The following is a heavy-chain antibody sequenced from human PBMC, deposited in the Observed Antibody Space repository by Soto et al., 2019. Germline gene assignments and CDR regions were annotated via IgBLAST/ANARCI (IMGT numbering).Heavy chain of an antibody. CDR3: AREYYGSGSYYNVMGY. CDR1: GGTFSSYA. D-gene: IGHD3-10*01. J-gene: IGHJ4*02. CDR2: IIPIFGTA. Sequence: GASVKVSCKASGGTFSSYAISWVRQAPGQGLEWMGGIIPIFGTANYAQKFQGRVTITADKSTSTAYMELSSLRSEDTAVYYCAREYYGSGSYYNVMGYWGQGTLVTVS. V-gene: IGHV1-69*06.